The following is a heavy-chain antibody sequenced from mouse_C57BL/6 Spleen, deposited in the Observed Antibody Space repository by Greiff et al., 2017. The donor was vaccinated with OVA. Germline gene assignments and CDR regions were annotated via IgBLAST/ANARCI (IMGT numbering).Heavy chain of an antibody. Sequence: VKLLQSGPELVRPGASVKISCKASGYTFTSYWMQWVRQRPGQGLEWIGEIFPGSGSTHYNEKFKGKATLTVDTSSSTAYMQLSSLTSEDAAVDFCARGGHGRGGDYWGQGTTLTVSS. J-gene: IGHJ2*01. CDR1: GYTFTSYW. D-gene: IGHD3-1*01. V-gene: IGHV1-56*01. CDR2: IFPGSGST. CDR3: ARGGHGRGGDY.